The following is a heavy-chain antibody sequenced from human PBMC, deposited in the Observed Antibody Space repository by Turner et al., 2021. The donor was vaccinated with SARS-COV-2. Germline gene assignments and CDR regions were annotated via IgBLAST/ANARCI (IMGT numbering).Heavy chain of an antibody. CDR2: FDLEDGET. Sequence: QVQLVESVADAKKPRASVRGSCKGPGHNLTQLAMHWVLQAPGKGLEWMGGFDLEDGETIYAQKFQGRVTMTEDRSTDTSYMDLSSLRSEDTAVYYCATGTAVACTTKNYCSYTGMDVWGQGTTVTVSS. D-gene: IGHD6-19*01. V-gene: IGHV1-24*01. CDR3: ATGTAVACTTKNYCSYTGMDV. CDR1: GHNLTQLA. J-gene: IGHJ6*02.